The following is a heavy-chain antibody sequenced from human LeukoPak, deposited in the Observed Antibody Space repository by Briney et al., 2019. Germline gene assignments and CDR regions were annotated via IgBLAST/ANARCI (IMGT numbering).Heavy chain of an antibody. D-gene: IGHD3-22*01. CDR3: ARDWDDSSGYRFDY. CDR1: GFTFSSYW. Sequence: GGSLRLSCAASGFTFSSYWMSWVRQAPGKGLEWVANIKQDGSEKYYVDSVKGRFTISRGNAKNSLYLQMNSLRAEDTAVYYCARDWDDSSGYRFDYWGQGTLVTVSS. V-gene: IGHV3-7*01. CDR2: IKQDGSEK. J-gene: IGHJ4*02.